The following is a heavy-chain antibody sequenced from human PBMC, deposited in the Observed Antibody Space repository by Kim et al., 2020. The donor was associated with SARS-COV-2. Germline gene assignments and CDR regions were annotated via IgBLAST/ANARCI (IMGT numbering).Heavy chain of an antibody. CDR3: TTDMVRGIDDAFDI. D-gene: IGHD3-10*01. Sequence: VKGRFTISIDDSKNTLNLQMNSLKTEDTAMYYCTTDMVRGIDDAFDIWGQGTMVTVSS. V-gene: IGHV3-15*01. J-gene: IGHJ3*02.